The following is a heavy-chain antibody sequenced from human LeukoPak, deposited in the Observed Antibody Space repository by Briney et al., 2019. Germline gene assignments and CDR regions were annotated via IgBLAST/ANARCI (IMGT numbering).Heavy chain of an antibody. J-gene: IGHJ4*02. Sequence: PGGSLRLSCAASGFTFSSYWMSWVRQAPGKGLEWVGNIKQDGCEKYYADSVKGRFTISRDNAKNSLYLQMNSLRAEDTAVYYCARGAQYCNGGSCFEYYFNYWGQGTLVTVSS. D-gene: IGHD2-15*01. CDR3: ARGAQYCNGGSCFEYYFNY. V-gene: IGHV3-7*01. CDR1: GFTFSSYW. CDR2: IKQDGCEK.